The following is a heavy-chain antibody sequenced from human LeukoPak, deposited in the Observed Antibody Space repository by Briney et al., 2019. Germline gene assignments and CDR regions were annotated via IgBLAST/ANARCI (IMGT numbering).Heavy chain of an antibody. CDR3: ARISTAVAGGDY. D-gene: IGHD6-19*01. V-gene: IGHV3-7*01. J-gene: IGHJ4*02. CDR2: IKKDGSEQ. CDR1: GFSFGTSW. Sequence: GGSLRLSCGASGFSFGTSWMTWVRQAPGKGLEWVANIKKDGSEQYYVDSVKGRLTISRDNTKNLLFLQMDSLRAEDTAVYYCARISTAVAGGDYWGQGTLVTVSS.